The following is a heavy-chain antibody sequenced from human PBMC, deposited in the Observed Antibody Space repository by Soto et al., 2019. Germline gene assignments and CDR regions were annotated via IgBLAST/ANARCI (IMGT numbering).Heavy chain of an antibody. J-gene: IGHJ4*02. CDR2: INPSGGST. D-gene: IGHD3-22*01. V-gene: IGHV1-46*01. CDR3: AQGRYYYDSSGYPFVY. Sequence: ASVKVSCKASGYTFTSYDINWVRQAPGQGLEWMGIINPSGGSTSYAQKFQGRVTMTRVTSTSTVDMELSSRKSEETVVYCCAQGRYYYDSSGYPFVYWGQGTLVTVSS. CDR1: GYTFTSYD.